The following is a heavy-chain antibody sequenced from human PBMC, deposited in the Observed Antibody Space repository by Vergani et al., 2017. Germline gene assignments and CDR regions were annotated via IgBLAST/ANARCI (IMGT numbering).Heavy chain of an antibody. CDR1: GGPISSYY. CDR3: AGDRRQLDDAFDI. J-gene: IGHJ3*02. Sequence: QVQLQESGPGLVKPSETLSLTCTVSGGPISSYYWSWIRQPPGKGLEWIGNIYYSGSTNYNPSLKSVVTISVDTSKNQFSLKLSSVTAADTAVYYCAGDRRQLDDAFDIWGQGTMVTVSS. D-gene: IGHD6-6*01. CDR2: IYYSGST. V-gene: IGHV4-59*01.